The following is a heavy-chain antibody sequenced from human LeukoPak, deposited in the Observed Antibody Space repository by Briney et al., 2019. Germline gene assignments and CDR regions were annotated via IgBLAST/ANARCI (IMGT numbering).Heavy chain of an antibody. V-gene: IGHV4-59*01. CDR3: ARDAYGGNSWGWFDP. CDR2: IYYTGFT. D-gene: IGHD4-23*01. CDR1: GDSISNYY. J-gene: IGHJ5*02. Sequence: PSETLSLTCTVSGDSISNYYWSWIRQPPGKGLEWIGYIYYTGFTHYNPSLESRVTMSVDMSKNQFSLRLTSVTGADTAVYYCARDAYGGNSWGWFDPWGQGTLVTVSS.